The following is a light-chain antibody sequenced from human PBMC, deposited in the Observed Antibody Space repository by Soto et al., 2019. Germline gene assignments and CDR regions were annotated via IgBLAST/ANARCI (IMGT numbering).Light chain of an antibody. CDR3: QQYSTWPPRYT. CDR2: RAS. J-gene: IGKJ2*01. Sequence: EIVMTQSPATLSVPPGGRATLSCRASQSVSSYLAWYQQRPGQPPRLLIYRASTRATGIPARFSGSGSGTEFSLTISSLQSEDFAVYYCQQYSTWPPRYTFXXGT. V-gene: IGKV3-15*01. CDR1: QSVSSY.